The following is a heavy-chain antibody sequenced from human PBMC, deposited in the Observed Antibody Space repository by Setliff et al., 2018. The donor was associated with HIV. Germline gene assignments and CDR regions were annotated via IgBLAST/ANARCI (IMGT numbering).Heavy chain of an antibody. J-gene: IGHJ4*02. CDR3: VASSSWSCRLNY. D-gene: IGHD2-2*01. CDR2: IYHSGNT. Sequence: SETLSLTCTVSGYSISSDYWWGWIRQPPGKGLEWIGSIYHSGNTYYDPSLKSRLTISIDTSKKQFSLKLTSVTAADAAIYYCVASSSWSCRLNYWGQGTLVTVSS. CDR1: GYSISSDYW. V-gene: IGHV4-38-2*02.